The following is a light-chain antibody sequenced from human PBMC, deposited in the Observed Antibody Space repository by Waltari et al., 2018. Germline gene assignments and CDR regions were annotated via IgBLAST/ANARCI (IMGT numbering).Light chain of an antibody. J-gene: IGKJ4*01. Sequence: DIVMTQSPDSLAVSLGERATINCKSSQSVLHSSNNKNYLAWYQQKPGQPPKLLIYWASTRESGVPDQFSGSGSATNFSLTISSLLAEDVAVFYCHQYYCTPQLTFGEGTKVEIK. CDR1: QSVLHSSNNKNY. CDR2: WAS. V-gene: IGKV4-1*01. CDR3: HQYYCTPQLT.